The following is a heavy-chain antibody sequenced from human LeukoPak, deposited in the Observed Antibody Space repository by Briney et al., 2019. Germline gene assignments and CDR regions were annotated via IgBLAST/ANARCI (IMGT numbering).Heavy chain of an antibody. V-gene: IGHV1-2*02. J-gene: IGHJ1*01. Sequence: WASVKVSCKASGYTFTGYYMHWVRQAPGQGLEWMGWINPNSGGTNYAQKFQGRVTMTRDTSISTAYMELSRLRSDDTAVYYCARVWRSGSYYNAYFQHWGQGTLVTVSS. D-gene: IGHD3-10*01. CDR3: ARVWRSGSYYNAYFQH. CDR2: INPNSGGT. CDR1: GYTFTGYY.